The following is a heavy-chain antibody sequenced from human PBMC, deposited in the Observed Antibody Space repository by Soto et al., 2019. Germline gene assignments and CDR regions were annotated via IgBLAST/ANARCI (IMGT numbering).Heavy chain of an antibody. CDR3: ASNSYRYTFYDY. CDR1: GGSISSGDYY. Sequence: TLSLTCTVSGGSISSGDYYWSWIRQPPGKGLEWIGYIYYSGSTYYNPSLKSRVTISVDTSKNQFSLKLSSVTAADTAVYYCASNSYRYTFYDYWGQGTLVTVSS. CDR2: IYYSGST. V-gene: IGHV4-30-4*01. D-gene: IGHD5-18*01. J-gene: IGHJ4*02.